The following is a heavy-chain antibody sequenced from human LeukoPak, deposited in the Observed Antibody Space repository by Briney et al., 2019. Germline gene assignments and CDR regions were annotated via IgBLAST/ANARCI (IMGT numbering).Heavy chain of an antibody. Sequence: GASVKVSCKASGYTFTSYGISWVRQAPGQGLEWMGWISAYNGNTNSAQKFQGRVIMTTDTSASTAYMEVRSLKPDDTAVYYCVRDRESSSSWFDPWGQGTLVTVSS. CDR2: ISAYNGNT. V-gene: IGHV1-18*01. D-gene: IGHD6-6*01. CDR1: GYTFTSYG. CDR3: VRDRESSSSWFDP. J-gene: IGHJ5*02.